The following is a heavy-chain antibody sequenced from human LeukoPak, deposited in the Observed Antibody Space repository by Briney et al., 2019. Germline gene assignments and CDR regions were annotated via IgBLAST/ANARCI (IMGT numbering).Heavy chain of an antibody. D-gene: IGHD3-9*01. CDR1: GGSISSYY. CDR3: ARLSIRYLDWLPDDAFDI. Sequence: SETLSLTCTVSGGSISSYYWSWIRQPPGKGLEWIGYTYYSGSTNYNPSLKSRVTISVDTSKNQFSLKLSSVTAADTAVYYCARLSIRYLDWLPDDAFDIWGQGTMVTVSS. V-gene: IGHV4-59*08. CDR2: TYYSGST. J-gene: IGHJ3*02.